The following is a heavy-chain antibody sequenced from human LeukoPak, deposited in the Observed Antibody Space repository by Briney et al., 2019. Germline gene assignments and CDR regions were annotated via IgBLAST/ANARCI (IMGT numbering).Heavy chain of an antibody. Sequence: SETLSLTCTVSGGSITSGGYYWTWIRQPPGKGLEWIGYIYHGGSTYYNPSLKSRVTISVDRSKNQFSLKLSSVTAADTAVYYCARPQGGYSPHDAFDIWGQGTMVTVSS. CDR1: GGSITSGGYY. CDR3: ARPQGGYSPHDAFDI. J-gene: IGHJ3*02. D-gene: IGHD5-18*01. V-gene: IGHV4-30-2*01. CDR2: IYHGGST.